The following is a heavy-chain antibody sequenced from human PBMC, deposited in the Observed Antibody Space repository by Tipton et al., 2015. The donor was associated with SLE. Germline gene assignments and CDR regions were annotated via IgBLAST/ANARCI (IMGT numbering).Heavy chain of an antibody. CDR1: GGLIGRRTYY. V-gene: IGHV4-31*03. Sequence: TLSLTCTVSGGLIGRRTYYWSWIRQIPGKGLEWIGYIHDSGITYYNPSLQSRANISPGTSASQFSLHLTSVTAADTAVFYCARVACVRYLGLFEFWRRGALFSVSS. J-gene: IGHJ2*01. CDR2: IHDSGIT. D-gene: IGHD3-9*01. CDR3: ARVACVRYLGLFEF.